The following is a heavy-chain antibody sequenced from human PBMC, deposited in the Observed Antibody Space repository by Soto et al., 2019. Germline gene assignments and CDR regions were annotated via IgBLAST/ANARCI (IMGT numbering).Heavy chain of an antibody. CDR1: GFTFSSYA. V-gene: IGHV3-30-3*01. Sequence: PGGSLRLSCAASGFTFSSYAMHWVRQAQGKGLGWVGVVSYDGSNKYYADSVKGRVTISRDNSKNTLYLQMNSLRAEDTAVYYCARSVSGYYPDFDYWGQGTLVTVSS. CDR3: ARSVSGYYPDFDY. J-gene: IGHJ4*02. CDR2: VSYDGSNK. D-gene: IGHD3-22*01.